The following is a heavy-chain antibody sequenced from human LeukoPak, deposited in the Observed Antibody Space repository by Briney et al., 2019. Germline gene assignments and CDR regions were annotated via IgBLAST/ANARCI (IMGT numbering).Heavy chain of an antibody. V-gene: IGHV4-38-2*02. CDR1: GYSISSGYY. Sequence: SETLSLTCTVSGYSISSGYYWGWIRQPPGKGLEWIGSIYHSGSTYYNPSLKSRVTISVDTSKNQFSLKLSSVTAADTAVYYCARVSSGWYPYFDYWSQGTLVTVSS. CDR2: IYHSGST. J-gene: IGHJ4*02. D-gene: IGHD6-19*01. CDR3: ARVSSGWYPYFDY.